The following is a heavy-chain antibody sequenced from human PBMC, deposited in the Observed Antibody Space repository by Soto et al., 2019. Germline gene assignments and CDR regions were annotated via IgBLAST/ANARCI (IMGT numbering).Heavy chain of an antibody. CDR2: ISWDGGST. D-gene: IGHD5-12*01. Sequence: GGSLRLSCAASGFTFDDYTMHWVRQAPGKGLEWVSLISWDGGSTYYADSVKGRFTISRDNSKNSLYLQMNSLRTEDTALYYCAKDLKPVATNPLGGFDPWGQGTLVTVSS. V-gene: IGHV3-43*01. CDR1: GFTFDDYT. CDR3: AKDLKPVATNPLGGFDP. J-gene: IGHJ5*02.